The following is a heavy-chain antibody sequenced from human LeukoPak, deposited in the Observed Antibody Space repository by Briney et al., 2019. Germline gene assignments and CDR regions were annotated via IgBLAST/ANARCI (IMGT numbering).Heavy chain of an antibody. CDR1: RFTFSNYN. D-gene: IGHD6-19*01. CDR3: AREATYTNSWYTTCDY. J-gene: IGHJ4*02. CDR2: ITGSSSTV. V-gene: IGHV3-48*01. Sequence: PGGSLRLSCAASRFTFSNYNMHWVRQAPGKGLEWISYITGSSSTVYYADSVKGRFTISRDNAKSSLYLQMSSLRAEDTAVYYCAREATYTNSWYTTCDYWGQGTLVTVSS.